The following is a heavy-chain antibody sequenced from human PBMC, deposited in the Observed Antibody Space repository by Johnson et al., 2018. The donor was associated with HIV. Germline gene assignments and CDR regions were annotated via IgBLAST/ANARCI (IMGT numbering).Heavy chain of an antibody. Sequence: QMLLVESGGGVVQPGRSLRLSCAASGFTFSSYAMHWVRQAPGKGLEWVAVISYDGSNKYYADSVKGRFTISRDNSKNTLYLQMNSLRVEDTAMYYCARGPILEWLSGDGFDMWGQGTMVTV. V-gene: IGHV3-30*04. J-gene: IGHJ3*02. CDR2: ISYDGSNK. CDR3: ARGPILEWLSGDGFDM. D-gene: IGHD3-3*01. CDR1: GFTFSSYA.